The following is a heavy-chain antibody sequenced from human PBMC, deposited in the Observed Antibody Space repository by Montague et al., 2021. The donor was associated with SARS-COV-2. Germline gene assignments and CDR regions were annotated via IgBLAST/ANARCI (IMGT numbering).Heavy chain of an antibody. V-gene: IGHV4-39*07. CDR1: GGSISSSSYY. D-gene: IGHD6-13*01. CDR3: ARVGRQQLVRLSGMDV. CDR2: IYYSGST. Sequence: SETLSLTCTVSGGSISSSSYYWGWIRQPPGKGLEWIGSIYYSGSTYYNPSLKSRVTISVDTSKSQFSLKLSSVTAADTAVYYCARVGRQQLVRLSGMDVWGQGTTVTVS. J-gene: IGHJ6*02.